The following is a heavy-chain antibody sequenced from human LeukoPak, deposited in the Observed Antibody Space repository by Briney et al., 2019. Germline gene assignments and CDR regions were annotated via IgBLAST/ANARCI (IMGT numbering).Heavy chain of an antibody. CDR1: GGSISSYY. CDR2: IYYSGST. V-gene: IGHV4-59*01. CDR3: AREMATRKYFDY. Sequence: SETLSLTCTVSGGSISSYYWSWIRQPPGKGLEWIGYIYYSGSTNYNPSLKSRVTISVDTSKNQFSLKLSSVTAADTAVYYCAREMATRKYFDYWGQGTLVTVSS. D-gene: IGHD5-24*01. J-gene: IGHJ4*02.